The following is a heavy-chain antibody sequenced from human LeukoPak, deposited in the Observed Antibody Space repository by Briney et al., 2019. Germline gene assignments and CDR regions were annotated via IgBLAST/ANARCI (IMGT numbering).Heavy chain of an antibody. D-gene: IGHD3-10*01. Sequence: SETLSLTCAVYGGSFSGYYWSWIRQPPGKGLEWIGEINHSESTNYNPSLKSRVTISVDTSKNQFSLKLSSVTAADTAVYYCARGERRSYYGSGSYYGHNWFDPWGQGTLVTVSS. V-gene: IGHV4-34*01. CDR3: ARGERRSYYGSGSYYGHNWFDP. CDR2: INHSEST. CDR1: GGSFSGYY. J-gene: IGHJ5*02.